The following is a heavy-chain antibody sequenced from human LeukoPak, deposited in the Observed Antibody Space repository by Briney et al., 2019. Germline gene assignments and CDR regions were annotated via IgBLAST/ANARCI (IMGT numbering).Heavy chain of an antibody. CDR1: GGSISSSSYY. V-gene: IGHV4-39*07. J-gene: IGHJ5*02. Sequence: SETLSLTCTVSGGSISSSSYYWGWIRQPPGKGLEWIGRVYHRGSTVFNPSLKSRVSLSVDTSKNEFSLRMTSVSAADTAVYYCARDYCAGGACFGRWFDPWGQGTLVTVSS. CDR3: ARDYCAGGACFGRWFDP. CDR2: VYHRGST. D-gene: IGHD2-21*02.